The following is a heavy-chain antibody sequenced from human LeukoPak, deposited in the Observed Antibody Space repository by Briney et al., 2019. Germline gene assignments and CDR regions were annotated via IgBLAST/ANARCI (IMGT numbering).Heavy chain of an antibody. Sequence: PGGSLRLSCAASGFTFSSYAMSWVRQAPGKGLEWVSAISGGGGTTHYADSVKGRFTVSRDNSKNTLYVQMSSLRVEDTAVYYCAKVWRFGYDDDSSGAPHFDYWGQGALVTVSS. CDR2: ISGGGGTT. CDR1: GFTFSSYA. J-gene: IGHJ4*02. CDR3: AKVWRFGYDDDSSGAPHFDY. D-gene: IGHD3-22*01. V-gene: IGHV3-23*01.